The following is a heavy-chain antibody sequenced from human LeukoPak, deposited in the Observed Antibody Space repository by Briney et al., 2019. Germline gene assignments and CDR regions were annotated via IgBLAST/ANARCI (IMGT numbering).Heavy chain of an antibody. CDR2: IYSGGST. CDR1: GFTVSSNY. J-gene: IGHJ4*02. CDR3: ASSPGMIPRNYYFDY. D-gene: IGHD3-10*01. Sequence: GGSLRLSCAASGFTVSSNYMSWVRQAPGKGLEWVSVIYSGGSTYYADSVKGRFTISRDNSKNTLYLQMNSLRAEDTAVYYCASSPGMIPRNYYFDYWGQGTLVTVSS. V-gene: IGHV3-66*01.